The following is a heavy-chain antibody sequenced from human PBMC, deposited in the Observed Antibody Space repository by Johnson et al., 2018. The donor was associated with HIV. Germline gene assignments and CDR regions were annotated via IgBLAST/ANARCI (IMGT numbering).Heavy chain of an antibody. CDR2: ITSSGSSV. CDR1: GFTVSNYY. Sequence: QVQLVESGGGVVQPGGSLRLSCAASGFTVSNYYMAWIRQSPGKGLECLSYITSSGSSVYYTDFVKGRFTISRDNAKASVSLRMNSLRAEDSGIYYCARDATPWGGDYVGYAFDLWGQGTVVTVSS. D-gene: IGHD4-17*01. J-gene: IGHJ3*01. CDR3: ARDATPWGGDYVGYAFDL. V-gene: IGHV3-11*04.